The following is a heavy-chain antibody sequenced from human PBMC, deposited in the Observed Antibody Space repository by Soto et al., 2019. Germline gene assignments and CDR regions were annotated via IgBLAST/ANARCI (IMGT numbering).Heavy chain of an antibody. CDR1: GFTFSSYV. D-gene: IGHD6-13*01. CDR2: TSEKEHIK. J-gene: IGHJ3*01. Sequence: QMQLVESGGGVFQPGRSLRLPCLASGFTFSSYVMHWVRQAPGKRLEWVAVTSEKEHIKYYADSVKGRFTISRDNSKNTLFMQMDSLTIDDTAVYYCEREGGQQLVRTFDLWGQGTLVTVSS. CDR3: EREGGQQLVRTFDL. V-gene: IGHV3-30-3*01.